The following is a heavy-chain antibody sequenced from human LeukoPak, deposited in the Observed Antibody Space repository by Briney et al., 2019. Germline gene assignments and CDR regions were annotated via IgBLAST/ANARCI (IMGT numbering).Heavy chain of an antibody. J-gene: IGHJ4*02. CDR1: GGTFSSYA. CDR3: ARSRGHQLLLGFDY. CDR2: IIPIFGTA. Sequence: GASVKVSCKASGGTFSSYAISWVRQAPGQGLEWMGGIIPIFGTANYAQKFQGRVTITADESTSTAYMELGSLRSEDAAVYYCARSRGHQLLLGFDYWGQGTLVTVSS. V-gene: IGHV1-69*13. D-gene: IGHD2-2*01.